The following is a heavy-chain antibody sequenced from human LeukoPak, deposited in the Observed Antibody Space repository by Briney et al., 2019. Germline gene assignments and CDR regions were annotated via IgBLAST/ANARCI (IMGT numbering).Heavy chain of an antibody. CDR2: IYYSGST. D-gene: IGHD3-22*01. V-gene: IGHV4-59*01. Sequence: PSETLSLTCTVSGGSISTYYWSWIRQPPGKALEWIGYIYYSGSTNYNPSLKSRVTISVDTSKKQFSLKLSSVTAADTAVYYCAREYYYDSSGYYPPHAFDIWGQGQWSPSLQ. CDR1: GGSISTYY. CDR3: AREYYYDSSGYYPPHAFDI. J-gene: IGHJ3*02.